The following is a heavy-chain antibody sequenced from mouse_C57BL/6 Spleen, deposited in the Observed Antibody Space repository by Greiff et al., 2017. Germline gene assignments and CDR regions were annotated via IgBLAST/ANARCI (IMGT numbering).Heavy chain of an antibody. J-gene: IGHJ2*01. D-gene: IGHD3-2*02. CDR1: GYAFSSYW. V-gene: IGHV1-80*01. CDR2: IYPGDGAT. CDR3: ASDSSGYFDY. Sequence: QVQLQQSGAELVKPGASVKISCKASGYAFSSYWMNWVKQRPGKGLEWIGQIYPGDGATTYNGKFKGKATLTADKSSSTAYMQLSSLTSEDSAVYFCASDSSGYFDYWGQGTTLTVSS.